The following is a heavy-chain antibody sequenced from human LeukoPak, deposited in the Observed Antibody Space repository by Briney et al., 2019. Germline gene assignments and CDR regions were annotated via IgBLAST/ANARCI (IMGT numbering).Heavy chain of an antibody. CDR2: INPNNGGT. J-gene: IGHJ4*02. CDR3: ARGIPSFSLFGMVIY. Sequence: GASVKASCKASGYNLPGYDIHWVRQAPEQGFKWMRWINPNNGGTNYAQKFQGRVTMTRDTSVSTAFMELSTLKSDDAAVYYCARGIPSFSLFGMVIYWGQGTLLTVSS. V-gene: IGHV1-2*02. CDR1: GYNLPGYD. D-gene: IGHD3-3*01.